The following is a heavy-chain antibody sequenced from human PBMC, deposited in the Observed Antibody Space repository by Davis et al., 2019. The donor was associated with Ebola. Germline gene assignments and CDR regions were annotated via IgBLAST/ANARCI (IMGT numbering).Heavy chain of an antibody. CDR2: ISSSGSTI. CDR1: GFTFSGYW. Sequence: GGSLRLSCTASGFTFSGYWMHWVRQAPGKGLEWVSYISSSGSTIYYADSVKGRFTISRDNAKNSLYLQMNSLRAEDTAVYYCAREPHDGPFDYWGQGTLVTVSS. J-gene: IGHJ4*02. V-gene: IGHV3-48*04. CDR3: AREPHDGPFDY.